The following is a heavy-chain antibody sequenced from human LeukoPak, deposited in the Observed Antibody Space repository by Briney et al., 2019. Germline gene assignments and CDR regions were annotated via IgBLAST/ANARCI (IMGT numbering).Heavy chain of an antibody. Sequence: GGSLRLSCATSGFSFRTYAMHWVRQAPGKGLEWVTTIWYDGSMKYYADSVRGRFTVSRDNSKNRLDLQMNSLRVEDTAVYYCARDPVGDRRNYSDFWGQGTLVTVSS. V-gene: IGHV3-33*01. CDR1: GFSFRTYA. CDR3: ARDPVGDRRNYSDF. D-gene: IGHD1-26*01. CDR2: IWYDGSMK. J-gene: IGHJ4*02.